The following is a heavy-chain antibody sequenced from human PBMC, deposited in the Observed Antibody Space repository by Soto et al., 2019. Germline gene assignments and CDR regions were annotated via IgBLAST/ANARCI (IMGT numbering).Heavy chain of an antibody. Sequence: ASVKVSCKASGYTFTSYYMHWVRQAPGQGLEWMGIINPSGGSTSYAQKFQGRVTMTRDTSTSTVYMELSSLRSEDTAVYYCARGYAPKPTMVRGSVRHFDYWGQGTLVTVSS. CDR1: GYTFTSYY. J-gene: IGHJ4*02. CDR2: INPSGGST. V-gene: IGHV1-46*01. D-gene: IGHD3-10*01. CDR3: ARGYAPKPTMVRGSVRHFDY.